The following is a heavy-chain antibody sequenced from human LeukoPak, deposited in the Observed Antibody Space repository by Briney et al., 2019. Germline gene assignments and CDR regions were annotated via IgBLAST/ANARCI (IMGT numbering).Heavy chain of an antibody. V-gene: IGHV4-31*03. CDR3: ARARGDSSRLDY. Sequence: SETLSLTCTVSGGSITGGGYYWSWLRQHPGNGLEWIGYIYYSDNTYYHPSLKSRVTISADTSKNQLSLKLNSVTAADTAVYYCARARGDSSRLDYWGQGTLVTVSS. CDR1: GGSITGGGYY. J-gene: IGHJ4*02. D-gene: IGHD4-17*01. CDR2: IYYSDNT.